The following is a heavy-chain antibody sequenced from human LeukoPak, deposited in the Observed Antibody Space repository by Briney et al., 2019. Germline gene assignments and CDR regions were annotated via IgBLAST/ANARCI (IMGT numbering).Heavy chain of an antibody. CDR1: TSR. V-gene: IGHV1-18*01. J-gene: IGHJ5*01. D-gene: IGHD3-22*01. CDR2: SGSYGGDT. CDR3: ARDLWNFYDSSGYYRDFDS. Sequence: ASVKVSCKATSRISWVRQAPGQGLEWMGWSGSYGGDTYYAQKFQGRVTVTTDTSTSIAYMELRSLRSDDTAVYYCARDLWNFYDSSGYYRDFDSWGQGTLVTVSS.